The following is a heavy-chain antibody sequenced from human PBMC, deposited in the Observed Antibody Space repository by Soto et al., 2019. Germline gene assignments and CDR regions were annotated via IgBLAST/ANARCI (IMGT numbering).Heavy chain of an antibody. D-gene: IGHD3-10*01. CDR3: ATPATLRGAMITNINFDF. CDR1: GGTFSSYA. Sequence: ASVKVSCKASGGTFSSYAISWVRQAPGKGLEWMGGFDPEGGEAIYAQKWHGRVTVTEDTVTDTAYMELSGLNSDDTAVYYCATPATLRGAMITNINFDFWGQGTPVTVS. J-gene: IGHJ4*02. V-gene: IGHV1-24*01. CDR2: FDPEGGEA.